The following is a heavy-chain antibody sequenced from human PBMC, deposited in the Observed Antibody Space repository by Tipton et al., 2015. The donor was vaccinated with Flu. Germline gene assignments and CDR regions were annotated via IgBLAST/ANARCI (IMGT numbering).Heavy chain of an antibody. V-gene: IGHV3-23*01. CDR1: GFTFSRNA. D-gene: IGHD4-17*01. J-gene: IGHJ4*02. Sequence: SLRLSCATSGFTFSRNAMTWVRQAPGRGLEWVSGISGTGRSTYYADSVKGRFTVSRDNSKNTLYLQMNSLRAEDTAVYYCARDRSGDYGDSLWNWGQGTLVTVSS. CDR3: ARDRSGDYGDSLWN. CDR2: ISGTGRST.